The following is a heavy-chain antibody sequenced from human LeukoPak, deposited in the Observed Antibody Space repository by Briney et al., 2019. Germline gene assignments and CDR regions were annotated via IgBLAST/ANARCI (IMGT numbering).Heavy chain of an antibody. Sequence: ASVKVSCKTSGYTFSNYDINWVRRVTGQGLEWMGWMNPHSANTGYAQKFQGRVTITMNSSISTAYMELSSLRSEDTAVYYCATDLGGSGRHDAFDIWGQGTMVTVSS. V-gene: IGHV1-8*03. CDR2: MNPHSANT. CDR3: ATDLGGSGRHDAFDI. J-gene: IGHJ3*02. D-gene: IGHD3-10*01. CDR1: GYTFSNYD.